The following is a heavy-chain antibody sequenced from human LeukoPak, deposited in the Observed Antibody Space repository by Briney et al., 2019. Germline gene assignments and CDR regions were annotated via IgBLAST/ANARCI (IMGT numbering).Heavy chain of an antibody. CDR3: ARKARYAMDV. CDR2: INQDGSER. Sequence: GSLRLSCAASGISFRNEWMSWVRQAPGKGLEWVANINQDGSERHYADSVKGRFTISRDNAKNSVYLQMDRLRAEDTSMYYCARKARYAMDVWGQGTTVTVSS. V-gene: IGHV3-7*01. J-gene: IGHJ6*02. CDR1: GISFRNEW.